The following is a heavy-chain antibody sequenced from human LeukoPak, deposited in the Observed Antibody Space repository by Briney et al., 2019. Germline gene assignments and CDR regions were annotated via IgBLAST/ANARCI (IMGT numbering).Heavy chain of an antibody. V-gene: IGHV3-66*02. CDR3: ASYDGRAAYFEY. J-gene: IGHJ4*02. D-gene: IGHD3-16*01. Sequence: GGSLRLSCAASGLTVSNNYMSWVRQVPGKGLEWVSVIFPGGITYYADSVRGRFTISRDNSKNTVHLQMNSLRPEDTAVYHCASYDGRAAYFEYWGQGTLVTVSS. CDR1: GLTVSNNY. CDR2: IFPGGIT.